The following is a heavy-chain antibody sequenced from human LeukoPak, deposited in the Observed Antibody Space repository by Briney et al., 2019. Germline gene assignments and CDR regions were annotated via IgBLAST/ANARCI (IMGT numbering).Heavy chain of an antibody. V-gene: IGHV4-59*01. D-gene: IGHD1-1*01. Sequence: SETLSLTCTVSGGSISSYYWSWIRQPPGKGLEWIGYIYYSGSTNYNPSLKSRVTISVDTSKNQFPLKLSSVTAADTAVYYCAREDRQLDAFDIWGQGTMVTVSS. CDR3: AREDRQLDAFDI. J-gene: IGHJ3*02. CDR2: IYYSGST. CDR1: GGSISSYY.